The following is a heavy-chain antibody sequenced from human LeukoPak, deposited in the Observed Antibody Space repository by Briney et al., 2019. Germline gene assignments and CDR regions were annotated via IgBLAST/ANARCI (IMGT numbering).Heavy chain of an antibody. CDR3: AKDVYGDYGGLDY. CDR2: IRGSDGST. J-gene: IGHJ4*02. V-gene: IGHV3-23*01. D-gene: IGHD4-17*01. CDR1: GFPFSTYA. Sequence: GSLRISCAASGFPFSTYAMSWVRQAPGKGLEWVSSIRGSDGSTYYADSVKGRFAISRDNSKNTLYLQMNSLRAEDTAVYYCAKDVYGDYGGLDYWGQGTLVTVSS.